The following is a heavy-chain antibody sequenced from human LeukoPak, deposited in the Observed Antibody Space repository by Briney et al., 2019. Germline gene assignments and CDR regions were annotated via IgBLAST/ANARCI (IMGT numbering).Heavy chain of an antibody. CDR3: ARGGYSSGWSNMDV. D-gene: IGHD6-19*01. J-gene: IGHJ6*02. V-gene: IGHV3-74*01. Sequence: GGSLRLSCAATGFTFSSYWMHWVRQAPGKGLVWVSRINSDGSSTSYADSVKGRFTISRDNAKNTLYLQMNSLRAEDTAVYYCARGGYSSGWSNMDVWGQGTTVTVSS. CDR2: INSDGSST. CDR1: GFTFSSYW.